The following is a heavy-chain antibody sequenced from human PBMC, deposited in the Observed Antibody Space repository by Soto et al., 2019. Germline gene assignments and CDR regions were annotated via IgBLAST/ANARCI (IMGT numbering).Heavy chain of an antibody. CDR3: AKGGRQWLVTSDFNY. CDR1: GFTFSDYA. CDR2: VSHDGRNT. J-gene: IGHJ4*02. V-gene: IGHV3-30*18. D-gene: IGHD6-19*01. Sequence: VQLVASGGGVVQPGRSLRLSCAASGFTFSDYAMHWVRQAPGKGLEWVAVVSHDGRNTHYANSVKGRFTISRDSSKNRVSLEMTLLGAEDTAAYYFAKGGRQWLVTSDFNYWGQGALVTVPS.